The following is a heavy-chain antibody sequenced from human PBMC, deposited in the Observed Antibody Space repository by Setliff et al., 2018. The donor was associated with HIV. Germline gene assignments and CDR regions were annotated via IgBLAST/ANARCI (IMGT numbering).Heavy chain of an antibody. V-gene: IGHV3-23*01. D-gene: IGHD3-10*01. CDR1: GFTFSTYA. Sequence: PGGSLRLSCAASGFTFSTYAMSWVRQAPGKGLEWVSALSGAGGSTYYADSVKGRFTISRDNYKNTLYLQMNSLRAEDTAVYYCAEAVGLQWFGGYFDHWGQGTPVTVSS. CDR3: AEAVGLQWFGGYFDH. J-gene: IGHJ4*02. CDR2: LSGAGGST.